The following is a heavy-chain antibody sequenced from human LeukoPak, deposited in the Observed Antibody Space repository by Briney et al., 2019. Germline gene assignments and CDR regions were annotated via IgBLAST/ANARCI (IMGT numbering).Heavy chain of an antibody. J-gene: IGHJ5*02. V-gene: IGHV1-69*05. D-gene: IGHD1-26*01. CDR3: ARGPIVGAWFDP. CDR2: IIPIFGTA. CDR1: GGTFSCYA. Sequence: GSSEKVSRKASGGTFSCYAISWVRQAPRQGLEWTGGIIPIFGTANYAQKFQGRVTITTDESTSTAYMELSSLRSEDTAVYYCARGPIVGAWFDPWGQGTLVTVSS.